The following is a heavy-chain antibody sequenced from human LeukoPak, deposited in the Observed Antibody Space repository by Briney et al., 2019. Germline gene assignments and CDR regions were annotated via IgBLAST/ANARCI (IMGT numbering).Heavy chain of an antibody. J-gene: IGHJ6*02. Sequence: ASVKVSCKVSGYTLTELSMHWVRQAPGKGLEWMGGFDPEDGETIYAQKFQGRVTMTEDTSTDTAYMGLSSLRSEDTAVYYCVIAAAGSSYYYYGMDVWGQGTTVTVSS. CDR1: GYTLTELS. CDR2: FDPEDGET. V-gene: IGHV1-24*01. D-gene: IGHD6-13*01. CDR3: VIAAAGSSYYYYGMDV.